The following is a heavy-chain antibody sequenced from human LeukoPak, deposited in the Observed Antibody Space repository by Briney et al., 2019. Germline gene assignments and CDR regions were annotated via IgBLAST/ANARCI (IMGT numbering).Heavy chain of an antibody. CDR1: GGTFGSYA. CDR2: IIPIFGTA. V-gene: IGHV1-69*01. J-gene: IGHJ4*02. D-gene: IGHD3-3*01. CDR3: AARPPIFGVVTEFDY. Sequence: SVKVSCKASGGTFGSYAISWVRQAPGQGLEWMGGIIPIFGTANYAQKFQGRVTITADESTSTAYMELSSLRSEDTAVYYCAARPPIFGVVTEFDYWGQGTLVTVSS.